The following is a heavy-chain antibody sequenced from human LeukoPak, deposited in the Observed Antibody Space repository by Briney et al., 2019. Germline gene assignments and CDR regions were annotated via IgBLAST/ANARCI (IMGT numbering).Heavy chain of an antibody. D-gene: IGHD6-19*01. CDR3: ATDSYYSSGWYGWLS. Sequence: SQTLSLTCTVSGGSISSGDYYWSWIRQPPGKGLEWIGYIYYSGSTYYNPSLKSRVTISVDTSKNQFSLKLSSVTAADTAVYYCATDSYYSSGWYGWLSWGQGTLVTVSS. CDR1: GGSISSGDYY. CDR2: IYYSGST. J-gene: IGHJ4*02. V-gene: IGHV4-30-4*01.